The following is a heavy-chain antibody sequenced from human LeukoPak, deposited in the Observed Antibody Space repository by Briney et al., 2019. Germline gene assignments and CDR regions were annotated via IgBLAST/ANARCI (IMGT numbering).Heavy chain of an antibody. CDR3: ARVAGIYYYYGMDV. J-gene: IGHJ6*02. V-gene: IGHV1-69*05. CDR1: GGTFSSYA. CDR2: IIPIFGTA. D-gene: IGHD6-19*01. Sequence: SVKVSCKASGGTFSSYAISWVRQAPGQGLEWMGGIIPIFGTANYAQKFQGRVTITTDESTSTAYMELNSLRAEDTAVYYCARVAGIYYYYGMDVWGQGTTVTVSS.